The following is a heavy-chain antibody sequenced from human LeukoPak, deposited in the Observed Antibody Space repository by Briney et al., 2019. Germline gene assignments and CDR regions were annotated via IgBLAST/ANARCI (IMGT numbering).Heavy chain of an antibody. V-gene: IGHV3-30-3*01. Sequence: GGSLRLSCAASGFTFSSYAMHWVRQAPGKGLEWVAVISYDGSNKYYADSVKGRFTISRDNAKNSLYLQMNSLRAEDTAIYFCAKDKCGASCGGDWGQGTLVTVSS. D-gene: IGHD2-21*01. CDR3: AKDKCGASCGGD. J-gene: IGHJ4*02. CDR1: GFTFSSYA. CDR2: ISYDGSNK.